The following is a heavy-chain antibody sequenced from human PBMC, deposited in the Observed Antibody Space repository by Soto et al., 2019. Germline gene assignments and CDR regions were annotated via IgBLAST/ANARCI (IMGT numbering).Heavy chain of an antibody. J-gene: IGHJ6*02. Sequence: GGSLRLSCAASGFTFSDYYMSWIRQAPGKGLEWVSYISSRSSYTNYADSVKGRFTISRDNAKNSLYLQMNSLRAEDTAVYYCARGGLYCSSTSCYGRYYCGMDVWGQGTTVTVSS. V-gene: IGHV3-11*05. CDR2: ISSRSSYT. CDR3: ARGGLYCSSTSCYGRYYCGMDV. CDR1: GFTFSDYY. D-gene: IGHD2-2*01.